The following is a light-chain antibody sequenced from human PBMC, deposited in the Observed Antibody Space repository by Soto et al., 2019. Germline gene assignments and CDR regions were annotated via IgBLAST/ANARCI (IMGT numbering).Light chain of an antibody. CDR3: QQYNNWPPFT. CDR1: QSVSSN. V-gene: IGKV3-15*01. CDR2: GAS. J-gene: IGKJ3*01. Sequence: EIVMTQSPATLSVSSGERATLSCRASQSVSSNLAWYQQKPGQAPRLLIYGASTRATGIPARFSGSGSGTDFTLTISSLQSEDFAVYYCQQYNNWPPFTFGPGTKVDIK.